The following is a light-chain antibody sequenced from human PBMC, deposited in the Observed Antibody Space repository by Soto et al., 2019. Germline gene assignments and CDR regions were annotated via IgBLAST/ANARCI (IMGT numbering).Light chain of an antibody. CDR1: SSNIGSNT. CDR3: AAWDDSLTGLV. CDR2: TNN. V-gene: IGLV1-44*01. J-gene: IGLJ3*02. Sequence: QAVVTQPPSASGTPGQRLTISCSGSSSNIGSNTVSWYQQLPGTAPKLLIYTNNQRPSGVPDRFSGSKSGTSASLAISGLQSGDDGDYFCAAWDDSLTGLVFGGGTQLTVL.